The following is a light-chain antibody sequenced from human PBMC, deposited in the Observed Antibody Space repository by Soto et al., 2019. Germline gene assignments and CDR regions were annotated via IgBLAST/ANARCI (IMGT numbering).Light chain of an antibody. CDR2: GAS. CDR3: QQYNNWPPWT. J-gene: IGKJ1*01. Sequence: EIVMTQSPATLSVSPGERATLSCRASQSVSSNLAWYQQKPGQAPRLLIYGASTRATGIPARFRGSGSGTALTLNISSLQSEDFAVYYWQQYNNWPPWTFGQGTKVEIK. CDR1: QSVSSN. V-gene: IGKV3-15*01.